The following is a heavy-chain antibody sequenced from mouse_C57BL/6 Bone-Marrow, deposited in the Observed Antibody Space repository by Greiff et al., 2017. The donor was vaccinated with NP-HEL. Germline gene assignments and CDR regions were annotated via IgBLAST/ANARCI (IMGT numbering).Heavy chain of an antibody. V-gene: IGHV1-78*01. CDR3: ARRGLLRSYYFDY. CDR1: GYTFTDHT. Sequence: VQLQQSDAELVKPGASVKISCKVSGYTFTDHTIHWMKQRPEQGLEWIGYIYPRDGSTKYIEKFKGKATLTADKSSSTAYMQLNSLTSEDSAVYFCARRGLLRSYYFDYWGQGTTLTVSS. CDR2: IYPRDGST. D-gene: IGHD1-1*01. J-gene: IGHJ2*01.